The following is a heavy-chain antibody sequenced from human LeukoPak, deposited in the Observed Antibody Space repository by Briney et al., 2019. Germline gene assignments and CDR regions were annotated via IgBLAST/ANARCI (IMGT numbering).Heavy chain of an antibody. V-gene: IGHV4-38-2*01. CDR3: ASDLRGYSYGPWFDP. CDR2: IYHSGST. Sequence: SETLSLTCAVSRYSISSGYYWGWIRQPPGKGLEWIGRIYHSGSTYYNPSLKSRVNISVDTYKNQFSLKLSSVTAADTAVYYCASDLRGYSYGPWFDPWGQGTLVTVSS. D-gene: IGHD5-18*01. J-gene: IGHJ5*02. CDR1: RYSISSGYY.